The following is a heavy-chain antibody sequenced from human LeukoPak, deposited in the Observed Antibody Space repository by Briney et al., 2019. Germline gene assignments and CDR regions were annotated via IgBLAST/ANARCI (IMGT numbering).Heavy chain of an antibody. CDR2: IIPIFCTA. CDR3: ARDAETGEGYFDY. V-gene: IGHV1-69*05. D-gene: IGHD7-27*01. J-gene: IGHJ4*02. Sequence: SVKLSCEASGGTFSSYAISWVRQAPGQGLVWMGRIIPIFCTANYAQKFQGRVTITTEETTSTAYMELSSMRSEDTAVYYWARDAETGEGYFDYWGQGTLVTVSS. CDR1: GGTFSSYA.